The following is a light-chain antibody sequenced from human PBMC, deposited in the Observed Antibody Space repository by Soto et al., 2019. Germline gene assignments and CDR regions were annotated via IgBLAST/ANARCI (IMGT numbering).Light chain of an antibody. CDR1: QTVSSY. V-gene: IGKV1-9*01. CDR3: QQYQSYFLT. J-gene: IGKJ3*01. CDR2: DAS. Sequence: DIQLTQSPSFLSASVGDRVTITCRASQTVSSYLVWYQQKPGKAPKVLITDASTLQSGVPSRFSGSGFGTEFTLTIRGLQPEDVATYYCQQYQSYFLTFGPGTTVDMK.